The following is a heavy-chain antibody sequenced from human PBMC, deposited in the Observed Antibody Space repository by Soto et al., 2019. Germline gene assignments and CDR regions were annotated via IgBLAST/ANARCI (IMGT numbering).Heavy chain of an antibody. CDR2: VYHTGST. J-gene: IGHJ5*02. Sequence: SETLSLTCAVSGGFITNDYWSWIRQPPGKGLEWIGYVYHTGSTNYKPSLKSRVTISVDKSKNQFSLKLTSVTAADTAVYYCARHPIRYYYVLTGQIVYPEFNWVDPWGHGILVTVSS. D-gene: IGHD3-9*01. CDR3: ARHPIRYYYVLTGQIVYPEFNWVDP. CDR1: GGFITNDY. V-gene: IGHV4-59*08.